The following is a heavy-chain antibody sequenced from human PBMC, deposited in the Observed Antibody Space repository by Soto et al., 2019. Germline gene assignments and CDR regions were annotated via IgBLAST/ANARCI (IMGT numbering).Heavy chain of an antibody. D-gene: IGHD3-22*01. CDR3: ARNLAGYYDSSRPTGDYYYGMDV. V-gene: IGHV1-46*01. CDR2: INPSGGST. CDR1: GYTFTSYY. J-gene: IGHJ6*02. Sequence: ASVKVSCKASGYTFTSYYMHWVRQAPGQGLEWVGIINPSGGSTSYAQKFQGRVTMTRDTSTSTVYMELSSLRSEDTAVYYCARNLAGYYDSSRPTGDYYYGMDVWGQGTTVTVSS.